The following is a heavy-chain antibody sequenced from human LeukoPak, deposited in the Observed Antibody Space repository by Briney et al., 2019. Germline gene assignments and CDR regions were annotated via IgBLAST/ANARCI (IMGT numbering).Heavy chain of an antibody. J-gene: IGHJ6*04. CDR2: IRAYNGKT. V-gene: IGHV1-18*04. CDR3: ARNHTMVRGVKHGMDV. CDR1: GYTFTSYG. Sequence: ASVQVSCKASGYTFTSYGFSWVRQAPAQGLAWMGWIRAYNGKTTYAQKLQGRVTMTTDTAASTAYMELRSLRSDYTAVYYWARNHTMVRGVKHGMDVWGKGTTVTVSS. D-gene: IGHD3-10*01.